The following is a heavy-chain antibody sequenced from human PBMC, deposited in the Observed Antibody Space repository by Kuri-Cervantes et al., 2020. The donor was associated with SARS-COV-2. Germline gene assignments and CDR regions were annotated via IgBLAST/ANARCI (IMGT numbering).Heavy chain of an antibody. CDR1: VYTLTELS. V-gene: IGHV1-2*02. Sequence: ASVKVSCKVSVYTLTELSMHWVRQAPGQGLEWMGWINPNSGGTNYAQKFQGRVTMTRDTSISTAYMELSRLRSDDTAVYYCARDSATSRSAFDIWGQGTMVTVSS. CDR2: INPNSGGT. D-gene: IGHD6-13*01. CDR3: ARDSATSRSAFDI. J-gene: IGHJ3*02.